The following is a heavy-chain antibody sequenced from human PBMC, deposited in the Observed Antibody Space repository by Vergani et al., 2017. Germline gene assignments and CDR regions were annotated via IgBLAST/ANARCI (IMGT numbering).Heavy chain of an antibody. CDR1: GYTFTSYD. Sequence: QVQLVQSGAEVKKPGASVKVSCKASGYTFTSYDINWVRQATGQGLEWMGGIIPIFGTANYAQKFQGRVTITADESTSTAYMELSSLRSEDTAVYYCARDSEGNAFDIWGQGTMVTVSS. CDR2: IIPIFGTA. CDR3: ARDSEGNAFDI. V-gene: IGHV1-69*01. J-gene: IGHJ3*02. D-gene: IGHD6-13*01.